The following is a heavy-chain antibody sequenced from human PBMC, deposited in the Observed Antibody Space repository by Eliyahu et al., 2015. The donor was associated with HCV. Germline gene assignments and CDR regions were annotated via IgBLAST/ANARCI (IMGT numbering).Heavy chain of an antibody. Sequence: EVQLVESGGGLVQPGRSLRLSCAASGFTFDDYAMHWVRQAPGKGLEWVSGISWNSGSIGYADSVKGRFTISRDNAKNSLYLQMNSLRAEDTALYYCAKVKYFQWLAPFDYWGQGTLVTVSS. D-gene: IGHD6-19*01. CDR1: GFTFDDYA. V-gene: IGHV3-9*01. CDR3: AKVKYFQWLAPFDY. CDR2: ISWNSGSI. J-gene: IGHJ4*02.